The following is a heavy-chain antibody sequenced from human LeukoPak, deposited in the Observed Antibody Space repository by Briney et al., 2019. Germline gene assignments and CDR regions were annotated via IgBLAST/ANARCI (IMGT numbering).Heavy chain of an antibody. CDR1: GGSISSGSYY. CDR2: IYTSGST. V-gene: IGHV4-61*09. CDR3: AKDARITMIVVVRGARPYYFDY. J-gene: IGHJ4*02. D-gene: IGHD3-22*01. Sequence: SETLSLTCTVSGGSISSGSYYWSWIRQPAGKGLEWIGHIYTSGSTNYNPSLKSRVSISVDTSKNQFSLKLSSVTAADTAVYYCAKDARITMIVVVRGARPYYFDYWGQGTLVTVSS.